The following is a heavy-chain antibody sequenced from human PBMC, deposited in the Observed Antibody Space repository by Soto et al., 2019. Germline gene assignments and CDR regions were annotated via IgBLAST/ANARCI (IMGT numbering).Heavy chain of an antibody. V-gene: IGHV1-46*03. D-gene: IGHD3-3*01. CDR3: ARGDRITIFGGSPARRPQRNNWFDP. Sequence: ASVKVSCKASGYTFTSYYMHWVRQAPGQGLEWMGIINPSGGSTSYAQKFQGRVTMTRDTSTSTVYMELSSLRSEDTAVYYCARGDRITIFGGSPARRPQRNNWFDPWGQGTLVTVSS. CDR2: INPSGGST. CDR1: GYTFTSYY. J-gene: IGHJ5*02.